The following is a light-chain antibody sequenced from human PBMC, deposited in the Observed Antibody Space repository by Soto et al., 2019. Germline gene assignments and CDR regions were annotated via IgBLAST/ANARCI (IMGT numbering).Light chain of an antibody. CDR2: KAS. Sequence: DMQMTQSPSTLSASVGDRVTITCPASQSISTWLAWYQQKPGKAPKLLIYKASNLESGVPSRFSGSGSGTEFILTITSRQPDDFANYYCQQYSTSYRTFGQGTRVEIK. CDR1: QSISTW. CDR3: QQYSTSYRT. V-gene: IGKV1-5*03. J-gene: IGKJ1*01.